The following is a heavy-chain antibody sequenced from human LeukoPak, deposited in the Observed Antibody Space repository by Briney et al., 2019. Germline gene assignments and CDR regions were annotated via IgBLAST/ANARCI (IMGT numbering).Heavy chain of an antibody. CDR3: ARGAYGDYVFKVRPPFDV. J-gene: IGHJ3*01. Sequence: PSETLSLTCAVYGGSFSGYYWRWIRQPPGKGREWIGEVNHSGSTNYNPSLKRGVTISVDTSQNPFSLKLRSVTAADTAVYYCARGAYGDYVFKVRPPFDVWGQGTMVTVSS. CDR2: VNHSGST. D-gene: IGHD4-17*01. V-gene: IGHV4-34*01. CDR1: GGSFSGYY.